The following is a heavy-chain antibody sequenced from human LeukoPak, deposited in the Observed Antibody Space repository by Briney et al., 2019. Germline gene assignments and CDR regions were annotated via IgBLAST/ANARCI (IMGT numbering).Heavy chain of an antibody. CDR2: ISSDGINK. Sequence: GRSLRPSCAASGFTFSNFSLTWVRQAPGKGLECLAVISSDGINKYYTDSVKGRFTISRDTSKNMLYLRMNSLRKEDTAMYYCARSLPDPTYSGILVPMDVWGKGTTVTVSS. CDR1: GFTFSNFS. D-gene: IGHD1-26*01. CDR3: ARSLPDPTYSGILVPMDV. J-gene: IGHJ6*03. V-gene: IGHV3-30*04.